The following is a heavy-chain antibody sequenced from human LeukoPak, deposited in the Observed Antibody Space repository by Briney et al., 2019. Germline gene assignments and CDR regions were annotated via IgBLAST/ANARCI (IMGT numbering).Heavy chain of an antibody. CDR3: AKTGDYFDSTDYYRPDAFDI. J-gene: IGHJ3*02. D-gene: IGHD3-22*01. Sequence: GGSLRLSCAGSGITFRIYAMTWVRQAPGKGLEWVSAISGSGSMTYYADSVKGRFTISRDKSNNTLYLQMNSLRAEDAALYYCAKTGDYFDSTDYYRPDAFDIWGQGTMVTVSS. CDR2: ISGSGSMT. CDR1: GITFRIYA. V-gene: IGHV3-23*01.